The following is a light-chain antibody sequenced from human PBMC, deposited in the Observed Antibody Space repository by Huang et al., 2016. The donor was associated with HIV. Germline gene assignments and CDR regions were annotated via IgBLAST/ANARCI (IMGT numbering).Light chain of an antibody. V-gene: IGKV1-9*01. CDR2: STS. Sequence: IQLTQSPSSLSASVGDRVTITCRANQGISGFLAWYQQKPGKAPKLLLNSTSTLRSGVPARFSGSGSGTDFTLTISSLQPEDFASYSCQYRTTFGGGTKVEIK. CDR1: QGISGF. CDR3: QYRTT. J-gene: IGKJ4*01.